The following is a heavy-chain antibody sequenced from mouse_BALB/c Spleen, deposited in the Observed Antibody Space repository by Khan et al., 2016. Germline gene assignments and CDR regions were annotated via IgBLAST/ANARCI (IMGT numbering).Heavy chain of an antibody. CDR3: ARITTGVATDYYAMDC. CDR2: IDPSDSYT. D-gene: IGHD1-1*01. Sequence: QVQLQQPGAELVKPGASVKLSCRASGYTFTSYWMHWVKQRPGQGLEWIGEIDPSDSYTNYNQTFKGKATLSVDKSSSTAYMQLSSLTSEDSAVYYCARITTGVATDYYAMDCWGQGTSVTVSS. J-gene: IGHJ4*01. CDR1: GYTFTSYW. V-gene: IGHV1-69*02.